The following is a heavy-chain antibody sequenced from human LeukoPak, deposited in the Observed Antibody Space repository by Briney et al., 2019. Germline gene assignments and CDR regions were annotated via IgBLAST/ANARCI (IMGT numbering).Heavy chain of an antibody. Sequence: PSETLSLTCTVSGGSISSYYWSWIRQPPGKGLEWIGYIYYSGSTNYNPSLKSRVTISVDTSKNQFSLKLSSVTAADTAVYYCARESGGYYYDSSGYNWGQGTLVTVSS. D-gene: IGHD3-22*01. CDR1: GGSISSYY. J-gene: IGHJ4*02. CDR2: IYYSGST. CDR3: ARESGGYYYDSSGYN. V-gene: IGHV4-59*12.